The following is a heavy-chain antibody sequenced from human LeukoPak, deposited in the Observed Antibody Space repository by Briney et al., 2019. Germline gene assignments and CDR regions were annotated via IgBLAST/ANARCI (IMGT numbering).Heavy chain of an antibody. Sequence: PGGSLRLSCAASEFPFSNYGMSWVRQAPGKGLECVSSISTSGGSTYYADSVKGRFTISRDNSKDTLYLQMNSLRAEDTAVYYCAKVASGSYYNWPFDYWGQGTLVTVSS. CDR2: ISTSGGST. D-gene: IGHD1-26*01. CDR3: AKVASGSYYNWPFDY. J-gene: IGHJ4*02. CDR1: EFPFSNYG. V-gene: IGHV3-23*01.